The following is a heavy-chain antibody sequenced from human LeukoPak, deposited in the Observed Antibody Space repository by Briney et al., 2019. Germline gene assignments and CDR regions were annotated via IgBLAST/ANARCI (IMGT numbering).Heavy chain of an antibody. D-gene: IGHD6-13*01. J-gene: IGHJ5*02. CDR1: GYTFTSYG. CDR3: ARDQGGWVSGWFDP. V-gene: IGHV1-18*01. Sequence: EASVKVSCKASGYTFTSYGISWVRQAPGQGLEWMGWISAYNGNTNYAQKLQGRVTMTTDTSTSTAYMELRSLRSDDTAVYYCARDQGGWVSGWFDPWGQGTLVTVSS. CDR2: ISAYNGNT.